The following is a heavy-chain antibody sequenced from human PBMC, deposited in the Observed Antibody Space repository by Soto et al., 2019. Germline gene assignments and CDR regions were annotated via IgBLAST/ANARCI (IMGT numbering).Heavy chain of an antibody. J-gene: IGHJ3*02. CDR2: ISSSSSYI. CDR1: GFTFSSYS. CDR3: ARVWYSSDYDAFDI. V-gene: IGHV3-21*01. D-gene: IGHD6-19*01. Sequence: EVQLVESGGGLVKPGGSLRLSCAASGFTFSSYSMNWVRQAPGKGLEWVSSISSSSSYIYYADSVKGRFTISRDNAKNFLDLQMNSLRAEDTAVYYCARVWYSSDYDAFDIWGQGTMVTVSS.